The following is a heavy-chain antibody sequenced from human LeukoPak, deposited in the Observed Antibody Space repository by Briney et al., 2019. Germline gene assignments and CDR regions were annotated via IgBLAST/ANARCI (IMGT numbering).Heavy chain of an antibody. CDR2: IRPDGRET. CDR3: GRDAVLESGSVDY. V-gene: IGHV3-74*01. D-gene: IGHD3-10*01. J-gene: IGHJ4*02. CDR1: GFTFTNHW. Sequence: GGSLRLSCAASGFTFTNHWMHWVRQAPGKGLVWVSRIRPDGRETNHAGSVKGRFTISRDNAKNTLYLQMNSLGDEDTAVYFCGRDAVLESGSVDYWGQGVLVTASS.